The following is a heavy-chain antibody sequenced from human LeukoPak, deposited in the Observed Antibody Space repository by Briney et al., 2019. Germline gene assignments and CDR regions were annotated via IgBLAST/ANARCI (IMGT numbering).Heavy chain of an antibody. CDR1: GFTFSNYS. J-gene: IGHJ3*02. V-gene: IGHV3-21*01. CDR2: ISSSSSYI. Sequence: GGSLRLSCAASGFTFSNYSMNWVRQAPGKGLEWVSSISSSSSYIYYADSVKGRFTISRDNAKNSLYLQMNSLRAEDTAVYYCARDQGHHDAFDIWGQGTMVTVSS. CDR3: ARDQGHHDAFDI.